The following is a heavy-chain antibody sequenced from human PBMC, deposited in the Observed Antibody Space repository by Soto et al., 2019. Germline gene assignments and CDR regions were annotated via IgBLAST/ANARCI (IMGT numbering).Heavy chain of an antibody. CDR3: AHFILGGTFHRRVTFDH. CDR2: IYWDGDK. J-gene: IGHJ4*02. Sequence: QITLNESGPTLVKPMQTLTLTCNFSGFSLDSTAVGVGWLRQPPGKALECLALIYWDGDKRYNPSLTKRVIIPKDTSNDHVVLTLTEMAPSDTGTYLCAHFILGGTFHRRVTFDHWGQGVLVSVPS. D-gene: IGHD3-10*01. V-gene: IGHV2-5*02. CDR1: GFSLDSTAVG.